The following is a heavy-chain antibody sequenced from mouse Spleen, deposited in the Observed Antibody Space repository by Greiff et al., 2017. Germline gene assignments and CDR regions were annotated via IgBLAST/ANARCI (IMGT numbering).Heavy chain of an antibody. CDR1: GYSITSGYD. CDR3: AREGYYDGSHAWFAY. CDR2: ISYSGST. J-gene: IGHJ3*01. V-gene: IGHV3-1*01. D-gene: IGHD1-1*01. Sequence: DVKLVESGPGMVKPSQSLSLTCTVTGYSITSGYDWHWIRHFPGNKLEWMGYISYSGSTNYNPSLKSRISITHDTSKNHFFLKLNSVTTEDTATYYCAREGYYDGSHAWFAYWGQGTLVTVSA.